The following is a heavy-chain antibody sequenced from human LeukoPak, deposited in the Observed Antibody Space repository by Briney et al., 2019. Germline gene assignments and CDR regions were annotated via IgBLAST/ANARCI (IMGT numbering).Heavy chain of an antibody. CDR3: ARDTTEYSYGPIDS. D-gene: IGHD5-18*01. CDR2: ISYDGSNK. J-gene: IGHJ4*02. V-gene: IGHV3-30*15. Sequence: PGGSLRLSCAASGFTFSGYAIHWVRQAPGKGLEWVAVISYDGSNKYYADSVKGRFTISRDNSKNTLYLQMSSLRPEDTAVYYCARDTTEYSYGPIDSWGQGTLVTVSS. CDR1: GFTFSGYA.